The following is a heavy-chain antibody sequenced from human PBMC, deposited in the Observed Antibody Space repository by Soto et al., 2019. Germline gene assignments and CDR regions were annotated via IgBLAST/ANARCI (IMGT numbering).Heavy chain of an antibody. D-gene: IGHD2-15*01. V-gene: IGHV1-69*01. CDR3: AITRRYCSGGRCYYSDY. Sequence: QVQLVQSGAEVKKPGSSVKVSCKASGGTFSNYAINWVRQAPGQGLEWMGGIIPIFGTSNYAQKFQGRVTITADESTSTAYMDLNSLRSEDTAVYYCAITRRYCSGGRCYYSDYCGQGTQVTVSS. J-gene: IGHJ4*02. CDR1: GGTFSNYA. CDR2: IIPIFGTS.